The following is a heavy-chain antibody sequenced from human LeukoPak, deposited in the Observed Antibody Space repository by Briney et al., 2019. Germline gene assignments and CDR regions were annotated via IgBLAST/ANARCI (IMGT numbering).Heavy chain of an antibody. Sequence: GGSLRLSCAASGFTFSSYSMNWVRQAPGKGPEWVSSISSSSSYIYYADSVKGRFTISRDNAKNSLYLQMNSLRAEDTAVYYCARVSYYYDSSGYRDYWGQGTLVTVSS. CDR3: ARVSYYYDSSGYRDY. J-gene: IGHJ4*02. V-gene: IGHV3-21*01. CDR2: ISSSSSYI. D-gene: IGHD3-22*01. CDR1: GFTFSSYS.